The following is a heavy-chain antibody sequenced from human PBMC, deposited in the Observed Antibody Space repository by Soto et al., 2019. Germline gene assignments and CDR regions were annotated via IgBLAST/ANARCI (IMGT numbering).Heavy chain of an antibody. CDR1: GFTFSNAW. V-gene: IGHV3-15*07. CDR2: IKSKTDGGTT. J-gene: IGHJ4*02. D-gene: IGHD5-18*01. CDR3: TTDYVDTSMVPDY. Sequence: GGSLRLSCAASGFTFSNAWMNWVRQAPGKGLEWVGRIKSKTDGGTTDYAAPVKGRFTISRDDSKNTLYLQMNSLKTEYISLYYCTTDYVDTSMVPDYWCQGTLVAVSS.